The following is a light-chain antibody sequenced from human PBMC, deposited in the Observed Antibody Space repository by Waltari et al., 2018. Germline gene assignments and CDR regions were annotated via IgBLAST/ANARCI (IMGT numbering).Light chain of an antibody. J-gene: IGKJ4*01. Sequence: EIVLTQSPGTLSLSPGERATLPCRASRSVSSSYLAWYQQKPGQPPRLLIYGASSRAHGIPDRFSGRGCGTDFTLTISRLEPADFAVYYCQQSGTSPLTFGGGTKVAIK. CDR2: GAS. V-gene: IGKV3-20*01. CDR3: QQSGTSPLT. CDR1: RSVSSSY.